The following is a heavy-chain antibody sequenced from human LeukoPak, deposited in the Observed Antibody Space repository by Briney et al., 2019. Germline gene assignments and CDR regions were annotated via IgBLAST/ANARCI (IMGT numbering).Heavy chain of an antibody. CDR3: AREDYDDSGAWYFDL. CDR2: IYHSGST. J-gene: IGHJ2*01. D-gene: IGHD3-3*01. CDR1: GGSISRSNW. Sequence: SETLSLTYAVSGGSISRSNWWSWVRQSPGKGLEWLREIYHSGSTNYNPSLKSRVTISVDKSKNQFSLKLTSVTAADTAVYYCAREDYDDSGAWYFDLWGRGTLVIVSS. V-gene: IGHV4-4*02.